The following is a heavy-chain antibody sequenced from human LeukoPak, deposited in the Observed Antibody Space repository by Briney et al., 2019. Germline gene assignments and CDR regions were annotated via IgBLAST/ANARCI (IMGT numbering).Heavy chain of an antibody. V-gene: IGHV3-48*01. CDR1: GFSFNSYN. CDR3: ARDISAMVTYWFDP. D-gene: IGHD5-18*01. Sequence: PGGSLRLSCAASGFSFNSYNMNWVRQAPGKGLEWISCITSDSSTIYYADSVKGRFTISRDNAESSLYLQMNSLRAEDTAVYYCARDISAMVTYWFDPWGQGTLVTVSS. CDR2: ITSDSSTI. J-gene: IGHJ5*02.